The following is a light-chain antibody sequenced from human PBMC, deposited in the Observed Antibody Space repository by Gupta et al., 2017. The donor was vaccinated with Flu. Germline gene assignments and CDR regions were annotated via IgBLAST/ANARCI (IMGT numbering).Light chain of an antibody. Sequence: DIVMTQSPLSLPVTPGEPASISCRSSQSLLHSNGYNYLDWYLQKPGQSPQLLIYLGSNRASGVPDRFSGSGSGTDFTLKISRVEAEDVGVYYCMQALQTPWFGQGTKLEIK. V-gene: IGKV2-28*01. CDR3: MQALQTPW. CDR2: LGS. CDR1: QSLLHSNGYNY. J-gene: IGKJ2*01.